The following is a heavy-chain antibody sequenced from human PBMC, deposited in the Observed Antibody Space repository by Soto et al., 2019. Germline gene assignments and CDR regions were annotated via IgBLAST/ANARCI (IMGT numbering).Heavy chain of an antibody. CDR3: ARVDYYGSGSYYRNWFDP. J-gene: IGHJ5*02. D-gene: IGHD3-10*01. CDR2: INHSGST. CDR1: GGSFSGYY. Sequence: SETLSLTCAVYGGSFSGYYWSWIRQPPGKGLEWIGEINHSGSTNYNPSLKSRVTISVDTSKNQFSLKLSSVTAADTAVYYCARVDYYGSGSYYRNWFDPWGQGTLV. V-gene: IGHV4-34*01.